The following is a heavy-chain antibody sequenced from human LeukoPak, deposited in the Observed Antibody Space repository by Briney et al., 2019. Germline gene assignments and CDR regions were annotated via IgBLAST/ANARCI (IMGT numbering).Heavy chain of an antibody. V-gene: IGHV3-21*01. J-gene: IGHJ4*02. D-gene: IGHD4-23*01. Sequence: GGSLRLSCAASGFTFSSYSMNWVRQAPGKGLEWVSSISSSSSYIYYADSVKGRFTISRDNAKNSLYLQMNSLRAEDTAVYYCARVRSGPVVTGGDYWGQGTLVTVSS. CDR3: ARVRSGPVVTGGDY. CDR2: ISSSSSYI. CDR1: GFTFSSYS.